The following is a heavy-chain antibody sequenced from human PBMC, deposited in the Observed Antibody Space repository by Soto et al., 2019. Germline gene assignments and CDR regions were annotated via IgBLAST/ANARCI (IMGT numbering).Heavy chain of an antibody. J-gene: IGHJ4*02. CDR3: AREDSIIIPAVSDF. V-gene: IGHV3-21*01. Sequence: PGGSLRLSCAVSGFYFNNYGINWVRQAPGKGLEWVSSVSKSDYTYYSDSVKGRFTISRGNAKNSVSLQMNSLRPEDTAVYYCAREDSIIIPAVSDFWGQGTLVTVSS. D-gene: IGHD2-2*01. CDR1: GFYFNNYG. CDR2: VSKSDYT.